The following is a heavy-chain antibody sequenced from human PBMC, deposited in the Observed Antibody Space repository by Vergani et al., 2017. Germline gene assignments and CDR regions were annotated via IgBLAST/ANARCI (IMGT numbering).Heavy chain of an antibody. CDR3: ARDSSGYYYAFDY. V-gene: IGHV3-66*01. Sequence: EVQLVESGGGLVQPGGSLRLSCAASGFTVSSNYMSWVRQAPGKGLEWVSVIYSGGSTYYADSVKGRFTISRDNSKNTLYLQMNSLRAEDPAVYYCARDSSGYYYAFDYWGQGTLVTVSS. CDR2: IYSGGST. CDR1: GFTVSSNY. J-gene: IGHJ4*02. D-gene: IGHD3-22*01.